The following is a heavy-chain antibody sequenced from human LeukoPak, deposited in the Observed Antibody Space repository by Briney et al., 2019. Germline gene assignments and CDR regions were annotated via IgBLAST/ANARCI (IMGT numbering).Heavy chain of an antibody. D-gene: IGHD3-9*01. CDR1: GFTVSSNC. CDR2: IYSDGST. CDR3: ARVTADYDILTGYRPVYFDY. Sequence: GGSLRLSCAASGFTVSSNCMSWVRQAPGKGLEWVSVIYSDGSTYYADSVKGRFTISRDNSKNTLYVQMNSLRAEDTAVYYCARVTADYDILTGYRPVYFDYWGQGTLVTVSS. V-gene: IGHV3-66*01. J-gene: IGHJ4*02.